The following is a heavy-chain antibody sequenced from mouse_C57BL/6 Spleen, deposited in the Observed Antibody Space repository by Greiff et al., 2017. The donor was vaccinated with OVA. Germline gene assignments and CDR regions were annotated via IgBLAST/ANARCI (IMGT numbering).Heavy chain of an antibody. D-gene: IGHD2-1*01. V-gene: IGHV1-82*01. CDR2: IYPGDGDT. J-gene: IGHJ2*01. Sequence: VQLQQSGAELVKPGASVKISCKASGYAFSSSWMNWVKQRPGKGLEWIGRIYPGDGDTNYNGKFKGKATLTADKSSSTAYMQLSSLTSEDSAVXFCARTDYCHYVIDYWGQGTTVTVSA. CDR1: GYAFSSSW. CDR3: ARTDYCHYVIDY.